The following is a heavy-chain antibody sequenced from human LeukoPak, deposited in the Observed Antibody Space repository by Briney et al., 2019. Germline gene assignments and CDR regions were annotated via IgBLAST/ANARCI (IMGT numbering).Heavy chain of an antibody. Sequence: SVTVSFTTSGGTFNSHIFSWVRQAPGQGLEWMGRITPIIGLANYAQKFQGRLTISADKATSTAYMELSSLRSEDTALYYCARVNLRGSQYNWFDPWGHGTLVTVSS. CDR3: ARVNLRGSQYNWFDP. D-gene: IGHD1-26*01. J-gene: IGHJ5*02. V-gene: IGHV1-69*02. CDR1: GGTFNSHI. CDR2: ITPIIGLA.